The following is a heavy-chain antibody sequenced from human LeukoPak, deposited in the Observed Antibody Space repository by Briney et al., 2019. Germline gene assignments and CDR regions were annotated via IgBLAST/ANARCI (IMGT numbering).Heavy chain of an antibody. Sequence: SVKVSCKASGFTFTSSAMQWVRQARGQRLEWIGWIVVGSGNTNYAQKFQERVTITRDMSTSTAYMELSSLRSEDTAVYYCARAGSPDPNDAFDIWGQGTMVTVSS. D-gene: IGHD6-13*01. CDR1: GFTFTSSA. CDR3: ARAGSPDPNDAFDI. CDR2: IVVGSGNT. J-gene: IGHJ3*02. V-gene: IGHV1-58*02.